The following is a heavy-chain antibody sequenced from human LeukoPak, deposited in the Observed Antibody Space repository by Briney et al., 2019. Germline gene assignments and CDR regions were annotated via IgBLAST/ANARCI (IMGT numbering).Heavy chain of an antibody. D-gene: IGHD3-22*01. CDR2: IYHSGST. J-gene: IGHJ4*02. Sequence: SETLPLTCTVSGYSISSGYYWGWIRQPPGKGLEWIGSIYHSGSTYYNPSLKSRVTISVDTSKNQFSLKLSSVTAADTAVYYCARDSESYDSSGYYPFIFDYWGQGTLVTVSS. CDR3: ARDSESYDSSGYYPFIFDY. CDR1: GYSISSGYY. V-gene: IGHV4-38-2*02.